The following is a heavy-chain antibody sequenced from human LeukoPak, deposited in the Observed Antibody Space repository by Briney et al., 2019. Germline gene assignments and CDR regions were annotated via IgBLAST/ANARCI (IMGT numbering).Heavy chain of an antibody. J-gene: IGHJ5*02. V-gene: IGHV3-30*18. CDR1: GFTFSSYG. D-gene: IGHD3-3*01. CDR3: AKPADDFWSGYYAGWFDP. CDR2: ISYDGSNK. Sequence: GGSLRLSCAASGFTFSSYGMHWVRQAPGKGLEWVAVISYDGSNKYYADSVKGRFTISRDNSKNTLYLQMNSLRAEDTAVYYCAKPADDFWSGYYAGWFDPWGQGTLVTVSS.